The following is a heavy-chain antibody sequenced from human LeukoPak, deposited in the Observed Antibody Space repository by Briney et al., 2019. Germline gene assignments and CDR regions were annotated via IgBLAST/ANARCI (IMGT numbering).Heavy chain of an antibody. CDR2: IYYSGST. CDR1: GGSISSYY. J-gene: IGHJ5*02. D-gene: IGHD6-19*01. Sequence: SETLSLTCTVSGGSISSYYWSWIRQPPGKGLEWIGYIYYSGSTNYNPSLKSRVTISVDTSKNQFSLKLSSVTAADTAVYYCARGLGLLAVAVWFDPWAREPWSPSPQ. CDR3: ARGLGLLAVAVWFDP. V-gene: IGHV4-59*01.